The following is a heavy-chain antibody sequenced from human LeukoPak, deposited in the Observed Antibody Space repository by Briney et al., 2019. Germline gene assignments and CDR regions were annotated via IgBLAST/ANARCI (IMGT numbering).Heavy chain of an antibody. CDR3: SKISGYDLYYFDY. J-gene: IGHJ4*02. CDR1: GFTFSSYD. V-gene: IGHV3-23*01. Sequence: PGGSLRLSCAAPGFTFSSYDMSWVRQAPGKGLEWVSVISGSGGSTYYADSVKGRFTISRDNSKNTLYLQMNSLGAEDTAVYYCSKISGYDLYYFDYWGQGTLVTVSS. D-gene: IGHD5-12*01. CDR2: ISGSGGST.